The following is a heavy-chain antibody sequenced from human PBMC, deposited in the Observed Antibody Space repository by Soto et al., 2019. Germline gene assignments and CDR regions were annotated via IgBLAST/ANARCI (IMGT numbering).Heavy chain of an antibody. CDR3: ARGQTKYYFDY. CDR1: GYTFTGYY. CDR2: INPNSGGA. D-gene: IGHD2-8*01. J-gene: IGHJ4*02. Sequence: ASVKVSCKASGYTFTGYYMHWVRQAPGQGLEWMGWINPNSGGANYAQKFQGWVTMTRDTSISTAYMELSRLRSDDTAVYYCARGQTKYYFDYWGQATLVTVSS. V-gene: IGHV1-2*04.